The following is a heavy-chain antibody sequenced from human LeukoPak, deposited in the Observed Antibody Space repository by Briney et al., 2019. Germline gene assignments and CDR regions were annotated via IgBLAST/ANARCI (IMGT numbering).Heavy chain of an antibody. CDR1: GFTFSSYA. D-gene: IGHD3-3*01. V-gene: IGHV3-30-3*01. CDR2: ISYDGSNK. Sequence: PGRSLRLSCAASGFTFSSYAMHWARQAPGKGLEWVAVISYDGSNKYYADSVEGRFTISRDNSKNTLYLQMNSLRAEDTAVYYCARNLKRFLEWYYGMDVWGQGTTVTVSS. J-gene: IGHJ6*02. CDR3: ARNLKRFLEWYYGMDV.